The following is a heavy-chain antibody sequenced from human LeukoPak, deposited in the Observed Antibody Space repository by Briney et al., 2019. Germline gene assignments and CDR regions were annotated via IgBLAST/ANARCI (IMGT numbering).Heavy chain of an antibody. CDR2: IKQDGSEK. V-gene: IGHV3-7*01. Sequence: GGSLRLSCAASGFTFSSYWMSWVRQAPGKGLEWVANIKQDGSEKYYVDSVKGRFTISRDNAKNSPYLQMNSLRAEDTAVYYCARDRVWGSYRWYYFDYWGQGTLVTVSS. CDR3: ARDRVWGSYRWYYFDY. J-gene: IGHJ4*02. D-gene: IGHD3-16*02. CDR1: GFTFSSYW.